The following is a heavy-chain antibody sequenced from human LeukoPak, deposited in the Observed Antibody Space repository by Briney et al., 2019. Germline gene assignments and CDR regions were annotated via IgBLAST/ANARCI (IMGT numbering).Heavy chain of an antibody. V-gene: IGHV1-18*04. CDR1: GYTFTNYY. CDR2: ISGYNGNA. CDR3: ARVLTTVTTYGFDL. D-gene: IGHD4-11*01. J-gene: IGHJ3*01. Sequence: ASVKVSCKASGYTFTNYYVHWVRQAPGQGLEWMGWISGYNGNAIYVQKLQGRLTMTTDTSTSTASMELRSLRSDDTAVYYCARVLTTVTTYGFDLWGQGTMVTVSS.